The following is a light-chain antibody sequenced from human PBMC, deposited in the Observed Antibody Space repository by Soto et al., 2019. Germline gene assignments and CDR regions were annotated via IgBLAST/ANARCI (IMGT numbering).Light chain of an antibody. CDR3: QQYGGSAPWT. Sequence: EIVLTQPPGPLSVSPGDRVTLSCRASQTVYNNYLAWYQQKPGQAPRLLIYAASTPATGTPARFSGSGSGTHFTLTVIRLEPEDFAVYYCQQYGGSAPWTFGPGTQV. CDR1: QTVYNNY. V-gene: IGKV3-20*01. CDR2: AAS. J-gene: IGKJ1*01.